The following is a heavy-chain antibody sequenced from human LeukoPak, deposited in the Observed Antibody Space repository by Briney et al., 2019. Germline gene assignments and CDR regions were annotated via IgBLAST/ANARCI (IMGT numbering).Heavy chain of an antibody. V-gene: IGHV3-7*03. CDR1: GFTFSSYW. Sequence: GGSLRLSCAAPGFTFSSYWMSWVRQAPGKGLEWVANIKQDGSEKYYVDSVKGRFTISRDNAKNSLYLQMNSLRAEDTALYYCAKDIAAYSYGFDWGQGTLVTVSS. CDR2: IKQDGSEK. CDR3: AKDIAAYSYGFD. J-gene: IGHJ4*02. D-gene: IGHD5-18*01.